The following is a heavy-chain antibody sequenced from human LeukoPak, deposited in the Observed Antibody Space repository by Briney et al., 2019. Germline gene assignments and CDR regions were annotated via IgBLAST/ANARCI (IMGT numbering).Heavy chain of an antibody. V-gene: IGHV4-34*01. CDR1: GGSFSGYY. CDR2: INHSGST. CDR3: ARGLGYCTNGVCPNDAFGI. Sequence: SETLSLTCAVYGGSFSGYYWSWLRQPPGKGLEWIGEINHSGSTNYNPSLKSRVTISVDTSKNQFSLKLSSVTAADTAVYYCARGLGYCTNGVCPNDAFGIWGQGTMVTVSS. J-gene: IGHJ3*02. D-gene: IGHD2-8*01.